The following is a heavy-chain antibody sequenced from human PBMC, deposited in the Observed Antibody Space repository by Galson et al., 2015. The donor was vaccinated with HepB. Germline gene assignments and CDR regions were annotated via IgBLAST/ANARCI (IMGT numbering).Heavy chain of an antibody. CDR1: GYTFTSYA. Sequence: SVKVSCKASGYTFTSYAMHWVRQAPGQRLEWMGWINAGNGNTKYSQKFQGRVTITRGTSASTAYMELSSLRSEDTAVYYCARVWGSYYDSSGYDAFDIWGQGTMVTVSS. D-gene: IGHD3-22*01. V-gene: IGHV1-3*01. CDR3: ARVWGSYYDSSGYDAFDI. CDR2: INAGNGNT. J-gene: IGHJ3*02.